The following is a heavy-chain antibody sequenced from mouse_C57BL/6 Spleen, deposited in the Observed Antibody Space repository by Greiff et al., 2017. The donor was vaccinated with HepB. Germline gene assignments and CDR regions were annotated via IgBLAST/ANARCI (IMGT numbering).Heavy chain of an antibody. D-gene: IGHD3-2*02. J-gene: IGHJ1*03. CDR3: TTSPGRYFDV. V-gene: IGHV14-1*01. Sequence: EVQLQQSGAELVRPGASVKLSCTASGFNIKDYYMHWVKQRPEQGLEWIGRIDPEDGDTEYAPKFQGKATMTADPTSNKAYLQLSSLPSEDTAVYYCTTSPGRYFDVWGTGTTVTVSS. CDR2: IDPEDGDT. CDR1: GFNIKDYY.